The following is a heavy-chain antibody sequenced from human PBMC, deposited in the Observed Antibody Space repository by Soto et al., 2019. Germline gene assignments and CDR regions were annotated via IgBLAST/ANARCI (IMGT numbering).Heavy chain of an antibody. CDR3: ARESAVHSSSLNYYYYYSIDV. Sequence: SETLSLTCTVSGGSISGYYWSWIRQPPGKGLEWIGDIYYSGSTNYNPSLKSRVTISVDTSKNQFSLKLSSVTAADTAVYYCARESAVHSSSLNYYYYYSIDVWGKGTTVNVSS. D-gene: IGHD6-6*01. CDR1: GGSISGYY. J-gene: IGHJ6*03. CDR2: IYYSGST. V-gene: IGHV4-59*01.